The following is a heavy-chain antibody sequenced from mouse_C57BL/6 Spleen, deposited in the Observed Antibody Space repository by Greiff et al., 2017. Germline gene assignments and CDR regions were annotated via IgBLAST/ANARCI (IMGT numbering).Heavy chain of an antibody. CDR2: INPYNGGT. D-gene: IGHD2-1*01. CDR1: GYTFTDYY. J-gene: IGHJ4*01. Sequence: VQLQQSGPVLVKPGASVKMSCKASGYTFTDYYMNWVKQSHGKSLEWIGVINPYNGGTSYNQKFKGKATLTVDKSSSTAYMELNSLTSEDSAVYYCARGALTTYAMDYWGQGTSVTVSS. CDR3: ARGALTTYAMDY. V-gene: IGHV1-19*01.